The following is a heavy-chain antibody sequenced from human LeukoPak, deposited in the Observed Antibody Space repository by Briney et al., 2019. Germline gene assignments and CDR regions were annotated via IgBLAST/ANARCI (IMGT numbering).Heavy chain of an antibody. J-gene: IGHJ4*02. V-gene: IGHV3-74*01. Sequence: PGGSLRLSFAASGFTFSNYWMHWVRKTQGRGLVWVSRISSDGSSTSYADSVKGRFTISRDNAKNTLYLQMNSLRAEDTAVYYCAKRGLGSPQSGKYYFDYWGQGTLVTVSS. CDR3: AKRGLGSPQSGKYYFDY. D-gene: IGHD3-10*01. CDR1: GFTFSNYW. CDR2: ISSDGSST.